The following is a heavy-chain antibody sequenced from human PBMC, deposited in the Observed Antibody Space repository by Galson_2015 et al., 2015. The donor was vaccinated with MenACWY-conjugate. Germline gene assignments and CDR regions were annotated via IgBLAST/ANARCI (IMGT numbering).Heavy chain of an antibody. J-gene: IGHJ4*02. Sequence: SLRLSCAASGFTFSSYSMNWVRQAPGKGLEWVSSISSSSSYIYYADSVKGRFTISRDNAKNSLYLQMNSLRAEGTAVYYCARGGKYYYDSSGYYFYYFDYWGQGTLVTVSS. D-gene: IGHD3-22*01. CDR2: ISSSSSYI. CDR3: ARGGKYYYDSSGYYFYYFDY. CDR1: GFTFSSYS. V-gene: IGHV3-21*01.